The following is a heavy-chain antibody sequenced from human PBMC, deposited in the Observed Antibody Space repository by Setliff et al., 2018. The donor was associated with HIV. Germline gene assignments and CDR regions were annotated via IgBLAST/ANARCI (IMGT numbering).Heavy chain of an antibody. CDR1: GYSFTSYW. J-gene: IGHJ3*02. Sequence: GESLTISCKGSGYSFTSYWIGWVRQMPGKGLEWMGIIYPGVSDTRYSPSFQGQVTISADNSISTVYLQWSRLKASDTAMYYCAGLPGGNGAFDIWGQGTMVTVSS. D-gene: IGHD5-12*01. CDR2: IYPGVSDT. CDR3: AGLPGGNGAFDI. V-gene: IGHV5-51*01.